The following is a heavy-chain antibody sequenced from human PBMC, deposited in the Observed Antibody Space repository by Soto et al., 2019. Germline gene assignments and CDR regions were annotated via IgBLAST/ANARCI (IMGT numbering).Heavy chain of an antibody. Sequence: PXETLSLTCTVAGASISGLYWSWIRKSAGKGLEWIGRIYATGTTDYNPSLKSRVMMSVDTSKKQFSLKLRSVTAADTAVYYCVRDGTKTLRDWFDHWGQGISVTVSS. CDR1: GASISGLY. CDR3: VRDGTKTLRDWFDH. J-gene: IGHJ5*02. V-gene: IGHV4-4*07. CDR2: IYATGTT. D-gene: IGHD1-1*01.